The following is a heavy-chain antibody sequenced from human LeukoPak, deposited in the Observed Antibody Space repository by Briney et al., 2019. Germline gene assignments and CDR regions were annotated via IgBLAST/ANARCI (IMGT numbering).Heavy chain of an antibody. D-gene: IGHD6-19*01. CDR3: ARGEAAVAGTLFDY. CDR2: IYYSGST. CDR1: GGSFSGYY. Sequence: PSETLSLTCAVYGGSFSGYYWSWIRQPPGKGLEWIGYIYYSGSTNYNPSLKSRVTISVDTSKNQFSLKLNSVTAADTAVYYCARGEAAVAGTLFDYWGQGTLVTVSS. J-gene: IGHJ4*02. V-gene: IGHV4-59*01.